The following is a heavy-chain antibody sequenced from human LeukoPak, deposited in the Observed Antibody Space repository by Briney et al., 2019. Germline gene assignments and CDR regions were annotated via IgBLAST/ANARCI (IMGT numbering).Heavy chain of an antibody. CDR3: ARGLQPYRGGNFDY. CDR1: GGPISSGGYY. CDR2: IYYSGST. Sequence: SETLSLTCTVSGGPISSGGYYWSWIRQHPGKGLEWIGYIYYSGSTYYNPSLKSRVTISVDTSKNQFSLKLSSVTAADTAVYYCARGLQPYRGGNFDYWGQGTLVTVSS. J-gene: IGHJ4*02. D-gene: IGHD4-11*01. V-gene: IGHV4-31*03.